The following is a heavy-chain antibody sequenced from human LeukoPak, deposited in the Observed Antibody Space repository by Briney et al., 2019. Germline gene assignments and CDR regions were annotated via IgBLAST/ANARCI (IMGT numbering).Heavy chain of an antibody. Sequence: GGSLRLSCAASGFTFSSYVMSWVRQAPGKGLEWVSDISGSGGSTYYADSVKGQFTISRDNSKNTLYLQMNSLRAEDTAVYYCAKGRRDGYNYGMDVWGQGNTVTVSS. CDR2: ISGSGGST. J-gene: IGHJ6*02. V-gene: IGHV3-23*01. CDR3: AKGRRDGYNYGMDV. CDR1: GFTFSSYV. D-gene: IGHD5-24*01.